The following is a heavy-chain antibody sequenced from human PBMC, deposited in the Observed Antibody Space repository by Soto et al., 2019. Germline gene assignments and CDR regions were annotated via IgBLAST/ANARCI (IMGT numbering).Heavy chain of an antibody. Sequence: EVQLLESGGGLVEPGGSLRLSCAASGFTFRSYAMTWVRQAPGKGLEWVSYTGGGGVSTYYADSVKGRFTSSRDDSKXXXXXXXXXXXXXXXXXXXXXXXXXGGSHHDAFDIWGQGTMVTVSS. CDR1: GFTFRSYA. J-gene: IGHJ3*02. D-gene: IGHD2-15*01. CDR3: XXXXXGGSHHDAFDI. CDR2: TGGGGVST. V-gene: IGHV3-23*01.